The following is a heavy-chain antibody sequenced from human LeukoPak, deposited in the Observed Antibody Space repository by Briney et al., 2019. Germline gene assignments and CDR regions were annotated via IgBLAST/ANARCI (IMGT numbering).Heavy chain of an antibody. CDR1: GGTFSSYA. D-gene: IGHD3-3*01. J-gene: IGHJ6*03. Sequence: VKVSCKASGGTFSSYAISWVRPAPGQGLEWMGGIIPIFGTANYAQKFQGRVTITADESTSTAYMELSSLRSEDTAVYYCARVVMELRPLPHNYYYYYMDVWGKGTTVTVSS. CDR2: IIPIFGTA. CDR3: ARVVMELRPLPHNYYYYYMDV. V-gene: IGHV1-69*01.